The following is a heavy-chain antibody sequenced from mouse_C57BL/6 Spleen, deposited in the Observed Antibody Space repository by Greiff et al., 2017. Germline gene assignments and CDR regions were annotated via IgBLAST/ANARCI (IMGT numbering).Heavy chain of an antibody. CDR1: GYTFTSYW. CDR3: ASLTTVVDDYFDY. V-gene: IGHV1-55*01. J-gene: IGHJ2*01. D-gene: IGHD1-1*01. Sequence: VKLQQPGAELVKPGASVKMSCKASGYTFTSYWITWVKQRPGQGLEWIGDIYPGSGSTNYNEKFKSKATLTVDTSSSTAYMQLSSLTSEDSAVYYCASLTTVVDDYFDYWGQGTTRTVSS. CDR2: IYPGSGST.